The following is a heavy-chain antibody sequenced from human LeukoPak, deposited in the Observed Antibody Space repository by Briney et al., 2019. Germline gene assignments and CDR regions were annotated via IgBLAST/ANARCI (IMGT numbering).Heavy chain of an antibody. D-gene: IGHD7-27*01. J-gene: IGHJ4*02. CDR2: MKEEGSEK. CDR3: ARAPNRVQNWVDC. V-gene: IGHV3-7*01. Sequence: PGGSLRLSCAACGFTLSRYWMSWVRQAPGKGVEWVANMKEEGSEKYYVDSVKGRFTISRDNAKNSLYLQMNSLRAEDMAVYYCARAPNRVQNWVDCWGQGTLVTVSS. CDR1: GFTLSRYW.